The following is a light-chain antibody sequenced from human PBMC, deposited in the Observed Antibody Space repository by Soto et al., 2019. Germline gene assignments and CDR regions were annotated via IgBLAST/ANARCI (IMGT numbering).Light chain of an antibody. V-gene: IGKV3-15*01. CDR2: GAS. CDR3: QQYNYWPPGT. Sequence: EIVMTQSPATLSVSPGERVTLSCRASQSVSSNLAWYQQIPGQAPRLLIYGASTRATGIPARFSGSGSGTEFTLTISSLQSEDFAVYYCQQYNYWPPGTFGQGTKVEIK. CDR1: QSVSSN. J-gene: IGKJ1*01.